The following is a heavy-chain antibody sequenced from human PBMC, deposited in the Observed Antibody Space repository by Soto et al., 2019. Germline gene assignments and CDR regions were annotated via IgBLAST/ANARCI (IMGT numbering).Heavy chain of an antibody. V-gene: IGHV1-2*04. Sequence: ASVKVSCKASGYTFTSYYMHWVRQAPGQGLEWMGWINPNSGGTNYAQKFQGWVTMTRDTSISTAYMELSRLRSDDTAVYYCARGSDYDFWGGYYGHYYYGMDVWGQGTTVTVSS. CDR3: ARGSDYDFWGGYYGHYYYGMDV. CDR2: INPNSGGT. D-gene: IGHD3-3*01. CDR1: GYTFTSYY. J-gene: IGHJ6*02.